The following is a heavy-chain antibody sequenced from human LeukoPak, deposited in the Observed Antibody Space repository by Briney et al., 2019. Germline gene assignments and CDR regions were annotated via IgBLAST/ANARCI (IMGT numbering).Heavy chain of an antibody. J-gene: IGHJ5*02. CDR2: INPNSGGT. Sequence: ASVTVSCKASGYTFTDNYMHWVRQAPGQGLEGMGWINPNSGGTKYALQFQGRVTMTRDTSISTAYLELSRLRSDDTAVYYCARDRGSYRFDPWGQGTLVTVSS. CDR1: GYTFTDNY. V-gene: IGHV1-2*02. D-gene: IGHD3-16*02. CDR3: ARDRGSYRFDP.